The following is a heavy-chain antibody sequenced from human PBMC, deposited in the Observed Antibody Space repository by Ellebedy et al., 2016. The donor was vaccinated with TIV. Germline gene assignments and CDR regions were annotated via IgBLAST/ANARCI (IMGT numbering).Heavy chain of an antibody. V-gene: IGHV1-46*01. Sequence: AASVKVSCKASGYSFTGYYMHWVRQAPGQGLEWMGIISPSGGTTTYAQKFQGRVTLTRDTSSSAAYMELRRLGSDDTAVYYCARESIAASGTFDYWGQGTLVTVSP. D-gene: IGHD6-13*01. CDR3: ARESIAASGTFDY. CDR2: ISPSGGTT. CDR1: GYSFTGYY. J-gene: IGHJ4*02.